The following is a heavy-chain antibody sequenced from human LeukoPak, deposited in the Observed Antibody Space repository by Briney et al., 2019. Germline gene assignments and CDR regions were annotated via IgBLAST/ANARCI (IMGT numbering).Heavy chain of an antibody. CDR1: GGSISSYY. V-gene: IGHV4-34*01. D-gene: IGHD1-20*01. CDR2: INHSGST. J-gene: IGHJ3*02. CDR3: ATRITGRKGAFDI. Sequence: TSETLSLTCTVSGGSISSYYWSWIRQPPGKGLEWIGEINHSGSTNYNPSLKSRVTISVDTSKNQFSLKLSSVTAADTAVYYCATRITGRKGAFDIWGQGTMVTVSS.